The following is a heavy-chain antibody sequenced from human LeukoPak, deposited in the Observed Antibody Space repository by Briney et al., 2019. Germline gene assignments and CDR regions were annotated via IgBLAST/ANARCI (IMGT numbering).Heavy chain of an antibody. CDR1: GFIFSNYG. D-gene: IGHD3-22*01. J-gene: IGHJ4*02. CDR2: ISHVGGT. Sequence: GGSLRLSCAASGFIFSNYGMNWVRQAPEKGLEWVSTISHVGGTYYADSVRGRFTISRDDSKNMVYLQMDSLRAEDTAVYYCAKDREYDDSCDYNGWGQGTLVTVSS. CDR3: AKDREYDDSCDYNG. V-gene: IGHV3-23*01.